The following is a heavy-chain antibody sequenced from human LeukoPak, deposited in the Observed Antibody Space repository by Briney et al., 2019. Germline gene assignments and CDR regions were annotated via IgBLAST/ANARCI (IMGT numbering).Heavy chain of an antibody. CDR1: GGSFSCYY. CDR3: ARGGDYYDSSGYVYW. V-gene: IGHV4-34*01. J-gene: IGHJ4*02. CDR2: INHSGST. D-gene: IGHD3-22*01. Sequence: PSETLSLTCAVYGGSFSCYYCSWIRQPPGKRLEWIGEINHSGSTNYNPSLKSRVTISVDTSKNQFSLKLSSVTAADTAVYYCARGGDYYDSSGYVYWWGQGTLVTVSS.